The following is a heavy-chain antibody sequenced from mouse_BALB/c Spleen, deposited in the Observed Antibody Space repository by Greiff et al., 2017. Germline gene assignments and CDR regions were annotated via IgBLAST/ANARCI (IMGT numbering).Heavy chain of an antibody. CDR2: INSNGGST. D-gene: IGHD1-1*02. CDR1: GFTFSSYG. Sequence: EVKLVESGGGLVQPGGSLKLSCAASGFTFSSYGMSWVRQTPDKRLELVATINSNGGSTYYPDSVKGRFTISRDNAKNTLYLQMSSLKSEDSAMYYCARDDGSLFDYWGQGTTLTVSS. CDR3: ARDDGSLFDY. V-gene: IGHV5-6-3*01. J-gene: IGHJ2*01.